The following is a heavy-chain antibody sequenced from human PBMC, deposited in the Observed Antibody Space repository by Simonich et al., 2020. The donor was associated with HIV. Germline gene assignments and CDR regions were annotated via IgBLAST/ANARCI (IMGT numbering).Heavy chain of an antibody. CDR3: TTDSRIVATILNAFDI. D-gene: IGHD5-12*01. V-gene: IGHV3-15*01. CDR2: IRSKTAGGTK. Sequence: EVQLVESGGGLVKPGGSLRLSCAASGFTFINAWLNWVHQAPGKGREGVGRIRSKTAGGTKDYAAPGKGRFTMSRDDSKNTLYLQMDSLKTEDTAVYYCTTDSRIVATILNAFDIWGQGTMVTVSS. J-gene: IGHJ3*02. CDR1: GFTFINAW.